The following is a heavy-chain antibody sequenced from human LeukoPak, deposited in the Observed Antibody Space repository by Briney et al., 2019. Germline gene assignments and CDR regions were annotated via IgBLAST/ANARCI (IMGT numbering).Heavy chain of an antibody. Sequence: PGRSLRLSCAASGFTLNAYTLTWVRQAPGKRPEWLAAVTGGHGVTYHADSVRGRFTISRDNSRNTLYLQMTGLTAEDTAVYYCARDQSTTALSEYWGQGTLVAVSS. CDR2: VTGGHGVT. V-gene: IGHV3-23*01. CDR3: ARDQSTTALSEY. D-gene: IGHD1-7*01. CDR1: GFTLNAYT. J-gene: IGHJ4*02.